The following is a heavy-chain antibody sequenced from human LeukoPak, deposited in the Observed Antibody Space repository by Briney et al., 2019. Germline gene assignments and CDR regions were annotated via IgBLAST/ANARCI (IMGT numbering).Heavy chain of an antibody. CDR3: AKTLVGYYYYMDV. D-gene: IGHD4-23*01. Sequence: GRSLRLSCAVSGFSLSSYAMSWVRQAPGKGLEWVSAISGSGGRTYYADSVKGRFTISRDNSKNTPYLQMDSLTAEYPAGNYFAKTLVGYYYYMDVWGKGDTVTVSS. J-gene: IGHJ6*03. V-gene: IGHV3-23*01. CDR1: GFSLSSYA. CDR2: ISGSGGRT.